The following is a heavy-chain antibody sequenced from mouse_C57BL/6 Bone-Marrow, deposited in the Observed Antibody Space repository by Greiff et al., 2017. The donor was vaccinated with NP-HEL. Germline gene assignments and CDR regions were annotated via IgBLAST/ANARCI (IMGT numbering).Heavy chain of an antibody. J-gene: IGHJ4*01. CDR1: GYTFTSYD. V-gene: IGHV1-85*01. D-gene: IGHD1-1*01. Sequence: QVQLKESGPELVKPGASVKLSCKASGYTFTSYDINWVKQRPGQGLEWIGWIYPRDGSTKYNEKFKGKATLTVDTSSSTAYMELHSLTSEDSAVYFCASSITTVVATPLCYGGYWGQGTSVTVSS. CDR3: ASSITTVVATPLCYGGY. CDR2: IYPRDGST.